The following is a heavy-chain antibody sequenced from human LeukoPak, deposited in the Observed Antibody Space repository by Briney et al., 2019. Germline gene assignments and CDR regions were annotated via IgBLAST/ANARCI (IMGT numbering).Heavy chain of an antibody. Sequence: GRSLRLSCGASGFTFSSYAMHWVRQAPGKGLEWVAVVSDDGTNDYYADSVKGRFTISRDNSKNTLYLQLNRMRVEATAVYSCTRDHLGYCSSTSCYYLDYWGQGTLVTVSS. CDR1: GFTFSSYA. D-gene: IGHD2-2*01. V-gene: IGHV3-30*04. J-gene: IGHJ4*02. CDR3: TRDHLGYCSSTSCYYLDY. CDR2: VSDDGTND.